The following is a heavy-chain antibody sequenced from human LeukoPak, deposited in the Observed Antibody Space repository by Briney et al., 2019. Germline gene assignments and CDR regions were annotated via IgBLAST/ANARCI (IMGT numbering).Heavy chain of an antibody. J-gene: IGHJ4*02. CDR3: ARSMVTNYFDH. Sequence: GESLRLSCAASGFTFSSYEMNWVRQAPGKGLEWISYISRSGSTTYFADSVQGRFTISRDNAKNSLYPQMNSLRAEDTAVYYCARSMVTNYFDHWGQGTPVTVSS. CDR1: GFTFSSYE. CDR2: ISRSGSTT. V-gene: IGHV3-48*03. D-gene: IGHD4-17*01.